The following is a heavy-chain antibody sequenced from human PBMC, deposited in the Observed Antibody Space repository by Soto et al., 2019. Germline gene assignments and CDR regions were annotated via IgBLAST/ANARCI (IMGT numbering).Heavy chain of an antibody. CDR2: IIPLFRTP. V-gene: IGHV1-69*12. J-gene: IGHJ6*02. CDR3: ARDNDRLQLGGNYYYILDV. Sequence: QVQLVQSGAEMKEPGSSVKVSCKTSGGTFSSSAISWLRQAPGQGLEWMGGIIPLFRTPDYAQKFQGRVTMAADESTSTACMELSSLRSEDTAVYYCARDNDRLQLGGNYYYILDVWGQGTTITVSS. D-gene: IGHD4-4*01. CDR1: GGTFSSSA.